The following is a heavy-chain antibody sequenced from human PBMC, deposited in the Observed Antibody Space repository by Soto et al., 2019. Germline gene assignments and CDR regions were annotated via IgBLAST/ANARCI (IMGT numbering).Heavy chain of an antibody. D-gene: IGHD7-27*01. V-gene: IGHV4-4*02. CDR2: VFHTGNT. J-gene: IGHJ4*02. CDR1: GDXISSGVW. CDR3: ARKAWVRFDY. Sequence: PSLTCAFSGDXISSGVWLTWVRQPPGKGLEWIGEVFHTGNTNYNPSLKSRVTMSLDKSTNEFSLKVTSVTAADTAIYYCARKAWVRFDYWGQGALGTVSS.